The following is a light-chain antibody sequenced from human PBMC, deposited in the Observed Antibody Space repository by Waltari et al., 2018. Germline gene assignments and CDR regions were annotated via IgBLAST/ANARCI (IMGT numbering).Light chain of an antibody. CDR3: QQYANLPLT. V-gene: IGKV1-33*01. CDR1: QDIRKN. CDR2: DAS. Sequence: DIQMTQSPSSLSASVGDRVTITCQASQDIRKNLNWFQQKPGKATQVLIFDASNSQAVVPSMFSGSGSATDFAFTSSSLQPEDIGTYFCQQYANLPLTFGGGTRVEIK. J-gene: IGKJ4*01.